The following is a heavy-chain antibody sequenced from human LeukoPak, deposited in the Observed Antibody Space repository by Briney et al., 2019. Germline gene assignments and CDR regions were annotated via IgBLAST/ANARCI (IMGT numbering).Heavy chain of an antibody. D-gene: IGHD6-13*01. Sequence: GGSLRLSCAASGFTFSSYAMGWVRQAPGKGLEWVSAISGSGGSTYYADSVKGRFTISRDNSKNTLYLQMNSLRAEDTAVYYCAKVGEGYLGVGDYWGQGTLVTVSS. V-gene: IGHV3-23*01. J-gene: IGHJ4*02. CDR3: AKVGEGYLGVGDY. CDR2: ISGSGGST. CDR1: GFTFSSYA.